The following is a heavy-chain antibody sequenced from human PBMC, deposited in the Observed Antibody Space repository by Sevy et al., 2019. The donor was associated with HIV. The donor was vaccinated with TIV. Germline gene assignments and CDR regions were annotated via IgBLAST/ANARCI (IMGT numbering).Heavy chain of an antibody. D-gene: IGHD3-16*02. Sequence: GGSLRLSCAASGFTFSSYAMHWVRQAPGKGLEWVAVMSYDGSNKYYADSVKGRFTISRDNSKNTLYLQMNSLRAEDTAVYYCARDLSHWGQGTLVTVSS. CDR2: MSYDGSNK. CDR3: ARDLSH. V-gene: IGHV3-30*04. J-gene: IGHJ4*02. CDR1: GFTFSSYA.